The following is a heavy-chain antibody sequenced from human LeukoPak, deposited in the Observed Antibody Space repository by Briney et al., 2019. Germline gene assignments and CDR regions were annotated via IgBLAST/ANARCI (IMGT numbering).Heavy chain of an antibody. D-gene: IGHD1-14*01. CDR1: RFAFSTYA. CDR3: ANYRKPQGLDY. J-gene: IGHJ4*02. V-gene: IGHV3-23*01. Sequence: GGSLRLSCAVSRFAFSTYAMTWARQAPGQGLEYVSTISSNGADTYYADSVKGRFTISRDNSKNTLYLQMTSLRVEDTAVYYCANYRKPQGLDYWGQGTLVTVSP. CDR2: ISSNGADT.